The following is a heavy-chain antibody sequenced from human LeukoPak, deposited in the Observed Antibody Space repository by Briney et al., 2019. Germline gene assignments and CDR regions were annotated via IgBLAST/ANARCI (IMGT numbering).Heavy chain of an antibody. CDR1: GGSFSGYY. J-gene: IGHJ5*02. CDR3: ARGGYYYDSRSGWFDP. V-gene: IGHV4-34*01. D-gene: IGHD3-22*01. CDR2: INHSGST. Sequence: PSETLSLTCAVYGGSFSGYYWSWIRQPPGNGLEWLGEINHSGSTNYNPSLKSRVTISVDTSKNQFSLKLSSVTAADTAVYYCARGGYYYDSRSGWFDPWGQGTLVTVSS.